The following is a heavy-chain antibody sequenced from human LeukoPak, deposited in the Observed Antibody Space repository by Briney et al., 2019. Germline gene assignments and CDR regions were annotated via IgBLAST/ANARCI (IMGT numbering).Heavy chain of an antibody. J-gene: IGHJ3*02. V-gene: IGHV3-21*01. Sequence: GGSLRLSCAASGFTFSSYAMSWVRQTPGKGLEWVSFISTSSSYIHYADSVKGRFTIPRDNARNSLYLQMISLRAEDTAVYYCARVVDTPMVLYGAVDIWGQGTMVTVSS. CDR1: GFTFSSYA. D-gene: IGHD5-18*01. CDR2: ISTSSSYI. CDR3: ARVVDTPMVLYGAVDI.